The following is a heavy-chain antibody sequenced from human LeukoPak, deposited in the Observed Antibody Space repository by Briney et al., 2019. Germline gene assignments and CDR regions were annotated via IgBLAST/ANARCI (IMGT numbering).Heavy chain of an antibody. Sequence: PGRALRLSCAASGFTFSSYGMHGVRQAPGKGVEGVAVISYDGSNKYYADSVKGRFTISRDKSKNTLYLQMNSLRAEDTAVYYCANLGGYGSGSYYGIDYWGQGTLATVSS. D-gene: IGHD3-10*01. CDR3: ANLGGYGSGSYYGIDY. CDR1: GFTFSSYG. CDR2: ISYDGSNK. V-gene: IGHV3-30*18. J-gene: IGHJ4*02.